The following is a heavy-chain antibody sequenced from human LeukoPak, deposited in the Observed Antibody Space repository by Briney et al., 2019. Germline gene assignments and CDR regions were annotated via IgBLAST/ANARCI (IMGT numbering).Heavy chain of an antibody. V-gene: IGHV4-39*07. CDR1: GGSISSSSYY. CDR2: IYYSGST. D-gene: IGHD3-10*01. Sequence: SETLSLTCTVSGGSISSSSYYWGWIRQPPGKGLEWIGSIYYSGSTYYNPSLKSRVTISVDTSKNQFSLKLSSVTAADTAVYYCARDNKRITMVRGVPGGFDPWGQGTLVTVSS. CDR3: ARDNKRITMVRGVPGGFDP. J-gene: IGHJ5*02.